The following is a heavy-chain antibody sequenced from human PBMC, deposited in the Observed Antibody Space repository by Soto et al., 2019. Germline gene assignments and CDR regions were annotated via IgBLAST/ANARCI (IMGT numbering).Heavy chain of an antibody. V-gene: IGHV1-69*02. CDR3: ATSYASGYWAFDY. CDR1: GDTFRFYT. CDR2: VNPILSMS. D-gene: IGHD3-16*01. Sequence: QVQMVQSGAEVKKPGSSVKVSCKASGDTFRFYTINWVRQAPGLGLEWMGRVNPILSMSNYAQKFQGRVTMTADQSTSTAYMELRSLRSEDTAFYFCATSYASGYWAFDYWGQRFLVTVSS. J-gene: IGHJ4*02.